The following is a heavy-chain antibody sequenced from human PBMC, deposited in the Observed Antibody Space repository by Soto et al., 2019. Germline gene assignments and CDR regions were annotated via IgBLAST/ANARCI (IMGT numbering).Heavy chain of an antibody. CDR2: LYQGLSI. Sequence: QVQLQQWGAGLLKPSETLSLTCAVYSGSFSGHYWSWIRQPPGKGLEWIGELYQGLSIVYNPSLESRVTISGDSSKNQCSLKLRSVTAADTAIYYCARHGGYYFDYWGQGTLVTVSS. CDR3: ARHGGYYFDY. V-gene: IGHV4-34*01. J-gene: IGHJ4*02. CDR1: SGSFSGHY.